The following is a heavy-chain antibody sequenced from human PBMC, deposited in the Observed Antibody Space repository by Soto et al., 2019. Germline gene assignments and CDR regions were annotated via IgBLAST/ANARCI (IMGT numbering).Heavy chain of an antibody. D-gene: IGHD5-12*01. CDR1: GYTFTSYY. V-gene: IGHV1-46*03. Sequence: QVQLVQSGAEVKKPGASVKVSCKASGYTFTSYYMHWVRQAPGQGLEWMGIINPSGGSTSYAQKFQVRVTMTRDTSTSTVYMELSSLRSEDTAVYYCARAQYSGYDSYYFDYWGQGTLVTVSS. J-gene: IGHJ4*02. CDR3: ARAQYSGYDSYYFDY. CDR2: INPSGGST.